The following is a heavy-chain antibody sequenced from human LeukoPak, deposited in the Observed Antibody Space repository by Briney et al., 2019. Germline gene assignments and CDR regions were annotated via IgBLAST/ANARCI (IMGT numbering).Heavy chain of an antibody. Sequence: GGSLRLTCAASGFTFSSYAMSWVRQAPGKGLEWVSAISGSGGSTYYADSVKGRFTISRDNSKNTLYLQMNSLRAEDTAVYYCAKDPGMYSSSWREDYFDYWGQGTLVTVSS. CDR1: GFTFSSYA. CDR3: AKDPGMYSSSWREDYFDY. D-gene: IGHD6-13*01. J-gene: IGHJ4*02. V-gene: IGHV3-23*01. CDR2: ISGSGGST.